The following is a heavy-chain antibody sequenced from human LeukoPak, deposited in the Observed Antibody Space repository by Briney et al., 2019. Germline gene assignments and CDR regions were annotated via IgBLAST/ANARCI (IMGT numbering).Heavy chain of an antibody. CDR1: GSRFTSYW. D-gene: IGHD2-2*01. V-gene: IGHV5-51*01. Sequence: GEPLQISCKGSGSRFTSYWIGWARQMPGKGLEWMGIIYPGDSDTRYSPSFQGQVTISADKSISTAYLQWSSLKASNTAMYYCARTPGYCSSTSCYHYYGMDVWGKGTTVTVSS. CDR3: ARTPGYCSSTSCYHYYGMDV. CDR2: IYPGDSDT. J-gene: IGHJ6*04.